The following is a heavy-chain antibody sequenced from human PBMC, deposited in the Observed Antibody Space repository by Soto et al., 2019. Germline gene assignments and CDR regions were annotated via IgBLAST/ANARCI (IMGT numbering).Heavy chain of an antibody. CDR1: GYSFTSYW. D-gene: IGHD3-10*01. J-gene: IGHJ6*03. CDR2: IYPGDSDT. Sequence: PGESLKISCKGSGYSFTSYWIGWVRQMPGKGLEWMGIIYPGDSDTRYSPSFQGQVTISADKSISTAYLQWSSLKASDTAMYYCARHVHTRFGDRTQVDYMDVWSKGSTVTGSS. V-gene: IGHV5-51*01. CDR3: ARHVHTRFGDRTQVDYMDV.